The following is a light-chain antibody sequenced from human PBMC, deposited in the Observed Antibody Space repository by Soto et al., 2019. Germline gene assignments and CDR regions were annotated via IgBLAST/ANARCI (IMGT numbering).Light chain of an antibody. CDR3: QQYGSSPRT. Sequence: EVVLTQSPATLSLSPGERATLSCRASQSVSGSYLAWYQQKPGQAPRLLIYGASIRATGIPDRFSGSGSGTDFTLTISRLEPEDFAVYYCQQYGSSPRTFGRGTKVDIK. V-gene: IGKV3-20*01. CDR1: QSVSGSY. J-gene: IGKJ1*01. CDR2: GAS.